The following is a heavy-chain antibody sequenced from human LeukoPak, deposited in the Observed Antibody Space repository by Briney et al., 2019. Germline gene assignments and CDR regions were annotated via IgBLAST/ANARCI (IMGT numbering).Heavy chain of an antibody. D-gene: IGHD3-3*01. CDR3: ARVIPRYYDFWSGYPMEGYFDY. V-gene: IGHV4-30-2*01. J-gene: IGHJ4*02. CDR1: GGSISSGGYY. Sequence: SQTLSLTCTVSGGSISSGGYYWSWIRQPPGKGLEWIGEINHSGSTNYNPSLKSRVTISVDTSKNQFSLKLSSVTAADTAVYYCARVIPRYYDFWSGYPMEGYFDYWGQGTLVTVSS. CDR2: INHSGST.